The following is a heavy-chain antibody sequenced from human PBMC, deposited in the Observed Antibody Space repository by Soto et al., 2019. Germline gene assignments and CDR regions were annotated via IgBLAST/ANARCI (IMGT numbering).Heavy chain of an antibody. CDR1: GYTFTSYG. J-gene: IGHJ4*02. V-gene: IGHV1-18*01. Sequence: QVQLVQSGAEVKKPGASVKVSCKASGYTFTSYGISWVRQAPGQGLEWMGRISAYNGNTNYAQKLQGRVTMTPDTSTSTAYMELRSLRSDATAVYYCARGNTMVRGVILYSFDYWGQGTLVTVSS. CDR2: ISAYNGNT. D-gene: IGHD3-10*01. CDR3: ARGNTMVRGVILYSFDY.